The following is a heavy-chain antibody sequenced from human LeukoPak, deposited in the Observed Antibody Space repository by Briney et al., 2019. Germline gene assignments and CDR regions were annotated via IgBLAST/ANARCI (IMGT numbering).Heavy chain of an antibody. Sequence: GASVKVSCKASGGTFSSYAISWVRQAPGQGLEWMGGIIPIFGTANYAQKFQGRVTITADESTSTAYMELSSLRSEDTAVYYCAGVNPFYYDILTGYPYYFDYWGQGALVTVSS. CDR1: GGTFSSYA. CDR3: AGVNPFYYDILTGYPYYFDY. CDR2: IIPIFGTA. D-gene: IGHD3-9*01. V-gene: IGHV1-69*13. J-gene: IGHJ4*02.